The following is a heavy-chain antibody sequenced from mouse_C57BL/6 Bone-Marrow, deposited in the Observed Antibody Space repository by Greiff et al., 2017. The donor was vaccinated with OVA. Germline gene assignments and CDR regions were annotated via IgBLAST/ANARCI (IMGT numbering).Heavy chain of an antibody. V-gene: IGHV5-16*01. CDR2: INYDGSST. J-gene: IGHJ1*03. Sequence: EVMLVESEGGLVQPGSSMKLSCTASGFTFSDYYMAWVRQVPEKGLEWVANINYDGSSTYYLDSLKSRFIISSDNAKHILYLQMSSLKSEDTATYDCARGCNNPWYFDVWGTGTTVTVSA. CDR1: GFTFSDYY. D-gene: IGHD6-1*01. CDR3: ARGCNNPWYFDV.